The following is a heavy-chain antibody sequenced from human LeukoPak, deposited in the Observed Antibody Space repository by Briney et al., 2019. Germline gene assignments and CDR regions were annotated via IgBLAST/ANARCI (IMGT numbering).Heavy chain of an antibody. CDR2: IYTSGST. CDR3: ARREWGYAVSV. V-gene: IGHV4-61*02. D-gene: IGHD2-2*01. CDR1: GGSISSGSYY. Sequence: SETLSLTCTVSGGSISSGSYYWSWIRQPAVKGLEWIGRIYTSGSTNYNPSLKSRVTISVDTSKNPFSLKLSSVTAADTAVFYCARREWGYAVSVWGKGTTVIVSS. J-gene: IGHJ6*04.